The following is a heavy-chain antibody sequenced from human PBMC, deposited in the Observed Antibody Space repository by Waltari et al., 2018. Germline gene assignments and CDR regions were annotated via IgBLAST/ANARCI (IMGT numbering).Heavy chain of an antibody. Sequence: EVQLVESGGGLVKPGGSLSLSGGASGFSSDWMDWVRQAPGKGLQWVANINEDGGEKYYLGSVKGRFTISRDNAKKLVYLEMNSLRAEDTAIYYCSKRLEIWGRGTMVAVSS. CDR3: SKRLEI. V-gene: IGHV3-7*01. CDR1: GFSSDW. J-gene: IGHJ3*02. CDR2: INEDGGEK.